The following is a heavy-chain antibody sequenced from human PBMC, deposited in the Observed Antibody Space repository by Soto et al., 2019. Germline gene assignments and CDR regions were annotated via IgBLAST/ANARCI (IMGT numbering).Heavy chain of an antibody. Sequence: SETLSLTCTVSGGSISSSSYYWGWIRQPPGKGLEWIGSIYYSGSTYYNPSLKSRVTISVDTSKNQFSLKLSSVTAADTAVYYCARATWRTLNYYYYGMDVWGQGTTVTVSS. CDR1: GGSISSSSYY. J-gene: IGHJ6*02. CDR3: ARATWRTLNYYYYGMDV. CDR2: IYYSGST. V-gene: IGHV4-39*01.